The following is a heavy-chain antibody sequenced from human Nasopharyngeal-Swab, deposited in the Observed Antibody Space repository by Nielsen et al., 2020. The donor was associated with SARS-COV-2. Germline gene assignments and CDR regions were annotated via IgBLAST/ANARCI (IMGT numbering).Heavy chain of an antibody. CDR2: ISSSSSYT. D-gene: IGHD6-13*01. CDR3: ARAAAGVGGAFDI. CDR1: GFTFSGYS. V-gene: IGHV3-21*01. Sequence: GGSLRLSCAASGFTFSGYSMNWVRLAPGKGLEWVSSISSSSSYTHQEDSVRGRFTISRDNAKNSLYLQMNSLEADDTAVYYCARAAAGVGGAFDIWGRGTMVTVS. J-gene: IGHJ3*02.